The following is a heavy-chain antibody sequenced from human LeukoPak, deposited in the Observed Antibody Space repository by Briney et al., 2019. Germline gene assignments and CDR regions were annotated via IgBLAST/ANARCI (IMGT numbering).Heavy chain of an antibody. CDR2: VTGSGGAT. V-gene: IGHV3-23*01. J-gene: IGHJ4*02. Sequence: GGSLRLSCAASGFTFSNSAMSWVRQAPGKGLEWVSTVTGSGGATCYADSVKGRLTISRDNSKNTLYLQMNSLRAEDTAVYYCAKEGTTVTTPIDYWGQGTLVTVSS. CDR1: GFTFSNSA. CDR3: AKEGTTVTTPIDY. D-gene: IGHD4-17*01.